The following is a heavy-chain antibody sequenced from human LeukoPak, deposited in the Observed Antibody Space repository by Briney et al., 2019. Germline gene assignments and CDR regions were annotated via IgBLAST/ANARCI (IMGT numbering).Heavy chain of an antibody. V-gene: IGHV3-49*04. J-gene: IGHJ4*02. CDR3: TRGDFWSGYHHANDY. CDR1: GFTFGDYA. Sequence: GGSLRLSCTASGFTFGDYAMSWVRQAPGKGLEWVGFIRSKAYGGTTEYAASVKGRFTISRDDSKSIAYLQMNSLKTEDTAVYYCTRGDFWSGYHHANDYWGQGTLVTVSS. D-gene: IGHD3-3*01. CDR2: IRSKAYGGTT.